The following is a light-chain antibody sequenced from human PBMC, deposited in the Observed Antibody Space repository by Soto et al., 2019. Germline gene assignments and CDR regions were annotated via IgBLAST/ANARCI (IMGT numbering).Light chain of an antibody. J-gene: IGKJ1*01. CDR1: ESISSH. CDR2: GVF. V-gene: IGKV3-20*01. CDR3: HHYAYPPRT. Sequence: ESVLTQSPVTLSLSPGERATLSCRASESISSHVAWYQQKPGQAPRLLIYGVFSRATGIPDRFSGSGSGTDFTLTISRLEPEDAALYCYHHYAYPPRTFGQGTKVDIK.